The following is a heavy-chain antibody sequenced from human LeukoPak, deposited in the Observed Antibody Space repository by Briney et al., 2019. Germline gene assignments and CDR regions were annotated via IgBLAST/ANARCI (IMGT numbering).Heavy chain of an antibody. CDR1: GFTFDDSA. CDR3: AKDYCGGDCYSGWYFDL. D-gene: IGHD2-21*02. V-gene: IGHV3-9*01. CDR2: ISYNSDTI. J-gene: IGHJ2*01. Sequence: PGRSLRLSCAASGFTFDDSAMHWVRQAPGKGLEWVSGISYNSDTIAYADSVKGRFTISRDNAKNSLYLQMNSLRAEDTALYYCAKDYCGGDCYSGWYFDLWGRGTLVTVSS.